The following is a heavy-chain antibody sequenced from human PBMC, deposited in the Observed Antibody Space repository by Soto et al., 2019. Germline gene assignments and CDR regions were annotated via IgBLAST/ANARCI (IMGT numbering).Heavy chain of an antibody. CDR1: GFTFSSSA. Sequence: GGSLRLSCAASGFTFSSSAISWVRQAPGKGLEWVSAVSANGQGIYYADSVRGRFTISRDNSKDTVFLHMDSLSAEDTAVYYCAKDRHYPRDYFHYWGQGTLVTVSS. V-gene: IGHV3-23*01. CDR2: VSANGQGI. CDR3: AKDRHYPRDYFHY. D-gene: IGHD3-10*01. J-gene: IGHJ4*02.